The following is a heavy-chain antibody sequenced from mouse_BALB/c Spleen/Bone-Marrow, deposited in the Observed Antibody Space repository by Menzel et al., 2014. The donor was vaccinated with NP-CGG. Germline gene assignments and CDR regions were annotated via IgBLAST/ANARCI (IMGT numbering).Heavy chain of an antibody. D-gene: IGHD1-2*01. Sequence: QVQLQQSGAELARPGSSVKLSCKASGYTFTSYWMQWVKQRPGQGLEWIGAIYPGDGDTRYTQRFKGKATLTADKSSSTAYMQLRSLASEDSAVYYCARGDTATWFAYWGQGTLVTVSA. CDR1: GYTFTSYW. J-gene: IGHJ3*01. V-gene: IGHV1-87*01. CDR2: IYPGDGDT. CDR3: ARGDTATWFAY.